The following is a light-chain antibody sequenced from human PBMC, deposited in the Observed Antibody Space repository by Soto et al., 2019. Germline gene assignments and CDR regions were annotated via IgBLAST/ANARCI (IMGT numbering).Light chain of an antibody. CDR1: QSVGSNY. J-gene: IGKJ4*01. V-gene: IGKV3-20*01. CDR2: GAS. CDR3: QQYGSAPST. Sequence: EIVLTQSPGTLSLSPGDRAILSCRASQSVGSNYLAWYQQKPGQAPRLLIYGASNRATGIPDTFSGSGSGTDFTLTISRLEPEDFAVYYCQQYGSAPSTFGGGTKVEIK.